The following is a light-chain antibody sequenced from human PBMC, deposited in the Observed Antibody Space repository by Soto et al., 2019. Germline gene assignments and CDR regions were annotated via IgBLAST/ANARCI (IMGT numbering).Light chain of an antibody. V-gene: IGKV1-5*03. CDR3: QHYNGFSIT. CDR2: KAS. J-gene: IGKJ5*01. CDR1: QSISRW. Sequence: DIQMTQSPSSLSASVGYRVTITCLANQSISRWLAWYQQKPGKAPKLLIHKASSLESGVPSRFSGSGSGTEFTLTISSLQPDDFATYYCQHYNGFSITFGQGTRLEIK.